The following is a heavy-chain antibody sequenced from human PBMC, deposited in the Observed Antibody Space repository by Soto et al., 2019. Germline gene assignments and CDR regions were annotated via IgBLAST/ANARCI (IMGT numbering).Heavy chain of an antibody. Sequence: EVQLLESGGGLVQPGGSLRLSCAASGFTFSSYAMSWVRQAPGKGLEWVSAISGSGGSTYYADSVKGRFTISRDNSKNTLYLQMNSLRADDTAVYYCAKGQAIFGVVTLNWFDPWGQGTLVTVSS. CDR1: GFTFSSYA. CDR2: ISGSGGST. D-gene: IGHD3-3*01. J-gene: IGHJ5*02. CDR3: AKGQAIFGVVTLNWFDP. V-gene: IGHV3-23*01.